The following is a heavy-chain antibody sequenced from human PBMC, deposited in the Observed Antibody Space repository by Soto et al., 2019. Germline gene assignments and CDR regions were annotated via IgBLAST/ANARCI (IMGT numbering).Heavy chain of an antibody. CDR2: IWYDGSNK. Sequence: QVQLVESGGGVVQPGRSLRLSCAASGFTFSSYVMHWVRQAPGKGLEWVAVIWYDGSNKYYADSVKGRFTISRDNSKNPLYLHMNSLRAEDTAVYYRARTSDYFYYFDYWGQGTLVTFSS. V-gene: IGHV3-33*01. J-gene: IGHJ4*02. D-gene: IGHD4-17*01. CDR3: ARTSDYFYYFDY. CDR1: GFTFSSYV.